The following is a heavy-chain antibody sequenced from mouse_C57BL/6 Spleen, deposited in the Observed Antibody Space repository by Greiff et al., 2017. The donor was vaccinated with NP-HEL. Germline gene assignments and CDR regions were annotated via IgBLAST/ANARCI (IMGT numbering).Heavy chain of an antibody. CDR2: INPSTGGT. J-gene: IGHJ4*01. Sequence: VHVKQSGPELVKPGASVKISCKASGYSFTGYYMNWVKQSPDKSLEWIGEINPSTGGTTYNQKFKAKATLTVDKSSSTAYMQLKSLTSEDSAVYYCARRDINYAMDYWGQGTSVTVSS. CDR1: GYSFTGYY. V-gene: IGHV1-42*01. CDR3: ARRDINYAMDY. D-gene: IGHD1-3*01.